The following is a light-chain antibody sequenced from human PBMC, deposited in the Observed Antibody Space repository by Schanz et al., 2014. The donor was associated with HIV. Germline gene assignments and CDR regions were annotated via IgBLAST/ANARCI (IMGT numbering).Light chain of an antibody. Sequence: DIVMTQSPDSLAVSLGERATINCKSSQSVLYSSNNKNYLAWYQQKPGQSPKLLIYWASTRESGVPARFSGSGSGTDFTLTISSLQADDVAVYYCQQYYSSPMAFGQGTMVELK. CDR1: QSVLYSSNNKNY. CDR3: QQYYSSPMA. V-gene: IGKV4-1*01. CDR2: WAS. J-gene: IGKJ1*01.